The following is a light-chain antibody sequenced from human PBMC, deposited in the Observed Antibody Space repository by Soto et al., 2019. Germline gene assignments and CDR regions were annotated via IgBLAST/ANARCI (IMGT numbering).Light chain of an antibody. CDR2: EGN. Sequence: QSVLTQPASVSGSPGQSITISCTGSSSDVGSYNLVSWYQQYPGKAPKLMIFEGNKRPSGVSNRFSASKSGNTASLTISGLQAEDEADYYCWSYAGRRTFEGFGGGTKRTVL. J-gene: IGLJ2*01. V-gene: IGLV2-23*03. CDR3: WSYAGRRTFEG. CDR1: SSDVGSYNL.